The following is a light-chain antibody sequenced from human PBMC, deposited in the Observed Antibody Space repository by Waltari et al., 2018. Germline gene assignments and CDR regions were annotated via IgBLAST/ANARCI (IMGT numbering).Light chain of an antibody. CDR3: CSYAGSSPVV. J-gene: IGLJ2*01. Sequence: SALTQPPSVSGSPGQSIPLSSPGSGSHAGSYNLVSWYQPHPGKPPKLMIYEVSTRHSGVSNRCAGSKSGNTASLTISGLQAEDEADYYCCSYAGSSPVVFGGGTKLTVL. CDR1: GSHAGSYNL. V-gene: IGLV2-23*02. CDR2: EVS.